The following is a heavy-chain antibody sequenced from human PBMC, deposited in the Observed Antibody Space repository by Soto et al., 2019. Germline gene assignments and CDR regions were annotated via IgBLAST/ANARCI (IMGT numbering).Heavy chain of an antibody. D-gene: IGHD1-26*01. CDR3: AKVLGGSFAQFDY. CDR2: ISGSGGST. J-gene: IGHJ4*02. Sequence: EVQLLESGGGLVQPGGSLRLSCAASGFTFSSYAMSWVRQAPGKGLEWVSVISGSGGSTYYADSVKGRFTISRDNSKNTLYLQMNSLSAEDTAVYYCAKVLGGSFAQFDYWGQGTLVTVSS. CDR1: GFTFSSYA. V-gene: IGHV3-23*01.